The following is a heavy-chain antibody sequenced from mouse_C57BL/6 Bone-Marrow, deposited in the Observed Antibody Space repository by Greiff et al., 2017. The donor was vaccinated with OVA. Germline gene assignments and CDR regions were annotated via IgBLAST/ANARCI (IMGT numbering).Heavy chain of an antibody. D-gene: IGHD1-1*01. CDR3: ARGGYGSSRAWFAY. J-gene: IGHJ3*01. CDR2: ISSGSSTI. V-gene: IGHV5-17*01. CDR1: GFTFSDYG. Sequence: EVHLVESGGGLVKPGGSLKLSCAASGFTFSDYGMHWVRQAPEKGLEWVAYISSGSSTIYYADTVKGRFTISRDNAKNTLFLQMTSLRSEDTAMYYCARGGYGSSRAWFAYWGQGTLVTVSA.